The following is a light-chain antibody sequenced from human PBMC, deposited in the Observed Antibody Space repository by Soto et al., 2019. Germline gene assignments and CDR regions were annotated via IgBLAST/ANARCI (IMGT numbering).Light chain of an antibody. CDR1: QSVSSSY. CDR2: GAS. V-gene: IGKV3-20*01. CDR3: QQYGNFPYT. J-gene: IGKJ5*01. Sequence: IVWTLSQGTLSLSPGESATLSCRASQSVSSSYLAWYQQKPGQAPRLLIYGASSRATGIPDRFSGSGSGTDFTLTISRLEPEDCAVYYCQQYGNFPYTFGQGTRLEIK.